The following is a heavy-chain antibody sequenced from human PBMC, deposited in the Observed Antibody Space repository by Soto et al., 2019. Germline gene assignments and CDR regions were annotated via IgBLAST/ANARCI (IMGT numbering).Heavy chain of an antibody. J-gene: IGHJ4*02. CDR2: ISAYNGNT. CDR3: ARVWPAAGPGDFGY. V-gene: IGHV1-18*01. D-gene: IGHD6-25*01. CDR1: GYTFTSYG. Sequence: APVQVSCNASGYTFTSYGIIWVRQAPRQGLEWMGWISAYNGNTNYAQKLQGRVTMTTDTSTSTAYAEVRSQSYDDTAVYYSARVWPAAGPGDFGYWGQGTLISVSS.